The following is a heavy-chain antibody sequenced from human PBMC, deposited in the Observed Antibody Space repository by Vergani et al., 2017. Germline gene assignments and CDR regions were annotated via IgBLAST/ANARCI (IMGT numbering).Heavy chain of an antibody. CDR2: IDPSDSYT. V-gene: IGHV5-10-1*01. J-gene: IGHJ6*02. CDR3: ARLLIAAAGTNYYYYGMDV. Sequence: EVQLVQSGAEVKKPGESLRISCKGSGYSFTSYWISWVRQMPGKGLEWMGRIDPSDSYTNYSPSFQGHVTISADKSISTAYLQWSSLKASDIAMYYCARLLIAAAGTNYYYYGMDVWGQGTTFTVSS. D-gene: IGHD6-13*01. CDR1: GYSFTSYW.